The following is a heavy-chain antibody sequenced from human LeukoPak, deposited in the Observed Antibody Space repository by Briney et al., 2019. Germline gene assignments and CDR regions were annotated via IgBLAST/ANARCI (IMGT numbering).Heavy chain of an antibody. CDR2: ISSSSSYI. CDR3: ARDWGIAVAGTDY. CDR1: GFTFSRYA. V-gene: IGHV3-21*01. D-gene: IGHD6-19*01. Sequence: PGGSLRLSCAASGFTFSRYAMSWVRQAPGKGLEWVSSISSSSSYIYYADSVKGRFTISRDNAKNSLYLQMNSLRAEDTAVYYCARDWGIAVAGTDYWGQGTLVTVSS. J-gene: IGHJ4*02.